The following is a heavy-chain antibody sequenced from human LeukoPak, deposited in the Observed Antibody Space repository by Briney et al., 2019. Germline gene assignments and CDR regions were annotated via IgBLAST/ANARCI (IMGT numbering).Heavy chain of an antibody. CDR1: GYTLTELS. CDR2: FDPEDGET. J-gene: IGHJ4*02. Sequence: ASVKGSCKVSGYTLTELSMHWVRQAPGKGLEWMGGFDPEDGETIYAQKFQGRVTITEDTSTDTAYMELSSLRSEDTAVYYCATRRWKKVVVITSAPSTQTYYFDYWGQGTLVTVSS. V-gene: IGHV1-24*01. CDR3: ATRRWKKVVVITSAPSTQTYYFDY. D-gene: IGHD3-22*01.